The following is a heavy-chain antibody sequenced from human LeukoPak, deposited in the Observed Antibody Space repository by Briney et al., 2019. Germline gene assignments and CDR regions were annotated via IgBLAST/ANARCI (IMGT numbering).Heavy chain of an antibody. D-gene: IGHD1-26*01. Sequence: ASVKVSCKTSGYTFTGYYIHWVRQASGQGLKWVAWINPNSGGTKYSQRFQGRVTLTRDTSISTAYMELSRLTSDDTAVYYCARGHSDIWYSLGHWGQGTLVTVSA. CDR2: INPNSGGT. J-gene: IGHJ4*02. CDR1: GYTFTGYY. V-gene: IGHV1-2*02. CDR3: ARGHSDIWYSLGH.